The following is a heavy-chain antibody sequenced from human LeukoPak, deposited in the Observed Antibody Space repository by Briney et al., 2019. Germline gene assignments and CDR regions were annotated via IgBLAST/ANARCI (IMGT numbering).Heavy chain of an antibody. V-gene: IGHV5-51*01. D-gene: IGHD6-6*01. CDR1: GYIFPSYW. CDR2: IYPGDSDT. CDR3: ARRYSSSDAVDY. J-gene: IGHJ4*02. Sequence: GESLKISCKGSGYIFPSYWIGWVRQMPGKGLEWMGIIYPGDSDTRYSPSFQGHVTISADKSISTAYLQWSSLKASDTAMYYCARRYSSSDAVDYWGQGTLVTVSS.